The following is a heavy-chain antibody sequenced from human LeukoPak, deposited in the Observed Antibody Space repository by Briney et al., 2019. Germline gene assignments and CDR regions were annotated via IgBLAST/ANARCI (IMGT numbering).Heavy chain of an antibody. J-gene: IGHJ4*02. Sequence: SETLSLTCTVSGGSVSTSDYYWGWIRQSPVKGLEWIGDVFYTGKTNYNPSLRRRATISIDKSKNQFSLKLTYVTAADSAVYYCARFFASWGQGTMVTVSS. CDR3: ARFFAS. V-gene: IGHV4-39*07. CDR2: VFYTGKT. D-gene: IGHD3-3*01. CDR1: GGSVSTSDYY.